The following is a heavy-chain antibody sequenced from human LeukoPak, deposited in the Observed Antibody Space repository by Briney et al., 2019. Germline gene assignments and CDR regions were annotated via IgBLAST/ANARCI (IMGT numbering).Heavy chain of an antibody. CDR2: ISAYNGNT. CDR3: ARVKTMIAVAPSNWFDP. Sequence: ASVKVSCKASGYTFTSYGISWVRQALGQGLEWMGWISAYNGNTNYAQKLQGRVTMTTDTSTSTAYMELRSLRSDDTAVYYCARVKTMIAVAPSNWFDPWGQGTLVTVSS. CDR1: GYTFTSYG. J-gene: IGHJ5*02. D-gene: IGHD3-22*01. V-gene: IGHV1-18*01.